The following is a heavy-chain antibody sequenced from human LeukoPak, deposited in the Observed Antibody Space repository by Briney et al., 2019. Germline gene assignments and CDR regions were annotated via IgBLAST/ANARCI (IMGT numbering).Heavy chain of an antibody. CDR1: GFTFSSYG. J-gene: IGHJ3*02. Sequence: GGSLRLSCAASGFTFSSYGMHWVRQAPGKGLEWVSGISGSGGSTYYADSVKGRFTISRDNSKNTLYLQMNSLRAEDTAVYYCAKERGYCSSTSCDGFDIWGQGTMVTVSS. CDR2: ISGSGGST. CDR3: AKERGYCSSTSCDGFDI. V-gene: IGHV3-23*01. D-gene: IGHD2-2*01.